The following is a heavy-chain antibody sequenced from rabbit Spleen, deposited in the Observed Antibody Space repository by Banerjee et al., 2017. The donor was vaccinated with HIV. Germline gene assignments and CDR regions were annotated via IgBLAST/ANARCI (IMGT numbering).Heavy chain of an antibody. J-gene: IGHJ4*01. V-gene: IGHV1S7*01. Sequence: QLEESGGGLVQPGGSLKLSCKASGFTLSSYYMNWVRQAPGKGLEWIGYIDPVFGITYYANWVNGRFSISRENAQNTVFLQMTSLTVADTATYFCARGANSYDYYFNSWGPGTLVTVS. D-gene: IGHD5-1*01. CDR3: ARGANSYDYYFNS. CDR2: IDPVFGIT. CDR1: GFTLSSYY.